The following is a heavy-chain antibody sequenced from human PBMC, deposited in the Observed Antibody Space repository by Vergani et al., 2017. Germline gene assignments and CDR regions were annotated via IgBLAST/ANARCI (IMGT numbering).Heavy chain of an antibody. Sequence: QVQLQQWGAGLLKPSETLSLTCAVYGGSFSGYYWSWIRQPPGKGLEWIGEINHSGSTNYNPSLKSRVTISVDTSKNQFSLKLSSVTAADTAVYYCARGQLDFVLMVYARRSWFDPWGQGTLVTVSS. J-gene: IGHJ5*02. CDR3: ARGQLDFVLMVYARRSWFDP. D-gene: IGHD2-8*01. CDR1: GGSFSGYY. CDR2: INHSGST. V-gene: IGHV4-34*01.